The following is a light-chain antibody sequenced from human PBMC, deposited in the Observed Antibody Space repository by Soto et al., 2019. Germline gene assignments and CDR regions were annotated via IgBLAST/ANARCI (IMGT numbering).Light chain of an antibody. CDR3: QQRSNWPIT. Sequence: EVVLTQSPATLSLSPGDSATLSCRASRSISSYLAWYQQKHGQAPSLLIFDASNTPTDIPARFSGSGSGTDFTLTISSLEPEDFAVYYCQQRSNWPITFGQGTRLEIK. CDR1: RSISSY. J-gene: IGKJ5*01. V-gene: IGKV3-11*01. CDR2: DAS.